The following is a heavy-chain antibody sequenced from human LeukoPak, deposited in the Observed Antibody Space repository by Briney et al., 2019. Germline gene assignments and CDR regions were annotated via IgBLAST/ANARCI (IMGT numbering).Heavy chain of an antibody. J-gene: IGHJ3*02. D-gene: IGHD6-13*01. V-gene: IGHV3-53*01. CDR3: AGGYTYTHPALWAFDI. CDR1: GFTVSNKY. CDR2: TYTDGTA. Sequence: GGSLRLSCAASGFTVSNKYMSWVRQAPGKGLEWVALTYTDGTAYYADSVEGRFTMSRDNSKNTLFLQLNSLRAEDSALYYCAGGYTYTHPALWAFDIWGRGTMVTVSS.